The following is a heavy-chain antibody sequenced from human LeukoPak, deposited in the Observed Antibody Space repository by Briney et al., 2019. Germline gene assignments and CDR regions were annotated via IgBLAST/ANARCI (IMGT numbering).Heavy chain of an antibody. J-gene: IGHJ4*02. CDR2: ISYDGSNK. D-gene: IGHD4-11*01. CDR1: GFTFSSYA. Sequence: GGSLRLSCAASGFTFSSYAMHWVRQAPGKGLEWVAVISYDGSNKYYADSVKGRFTISRDNSKNSLYLQMNSLRAEDTAVYYCARDDYSNFGLFDYWGQGTLVTVSS. V-gene: IGHV3-30-3*01. CDR3: ARDDYSNFGLFDY.